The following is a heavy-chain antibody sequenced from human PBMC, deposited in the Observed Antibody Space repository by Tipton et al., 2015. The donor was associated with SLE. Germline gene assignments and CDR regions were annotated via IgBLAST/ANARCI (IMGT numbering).Heavy chain of an antibody. J-gene: IGHJ4*02. CDR1: DGSISDYY. CDR3: AQAHDY. V-gene: IGHV4-4*07. CDR2: IYASGST. Sequence: TLSLTCTVSDGSISDYYWTWIRQPAGEGLEWIGRIYASGSTNYNPSLRSRAAMSVDTSKSHFSLKLTSVTAADTAVYYCAQAHDYWGQGILVTVSS.